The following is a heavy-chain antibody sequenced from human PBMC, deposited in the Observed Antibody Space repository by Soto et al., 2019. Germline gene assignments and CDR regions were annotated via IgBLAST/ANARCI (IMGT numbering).Heavy chain of an antibody. J-gene: IGHJ6*03. D-gene: IGHD3-10*01. CDR3: ARDRDPGSYPDYYYMDV. V-gene: IGHV1-18*01. Sequence: QVQLVQSGAEVKKPGASVKVSCKASGYTFTGYGISWVRQAPGQGLEWMGWISAYNGNTNYAQKLQGRVTMTTDTSTSTAYMELRSLRSDDTAVYYCARDRDPGSYPDYYYMDVWGKGTTVTVSS. CDR2: ISAYNGNT. CDR1: GYTFTGYG.